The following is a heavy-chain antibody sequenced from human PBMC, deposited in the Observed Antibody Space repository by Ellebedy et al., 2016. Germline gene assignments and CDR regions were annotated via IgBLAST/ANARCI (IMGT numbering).Heavy chain of an antibody. Sequence: ASVKVSCXASGYTFTSYGISWVRQAPGQGLEWMGWISAYNGNTNYAQKLQGRVTMTTDTSTSTAYMELSSLRSEDTAVYYCAREGYCSGGSCYSFDPWGQGTLVTVSS. CDR3: AREGYCSGGSCYSFDP. CDR1: GYTFTSYG. V-gene: IGHV1-18*01. D-gene: IGHD2-15*01. J-gene: IGHJ5*02. CDR2: ISAYNGNT.